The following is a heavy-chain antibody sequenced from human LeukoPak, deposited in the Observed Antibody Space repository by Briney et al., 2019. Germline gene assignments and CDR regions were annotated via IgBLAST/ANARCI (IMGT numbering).Heavy chain of an antibody. CDR1: GFTFSSYE. CDR2: ISSSGGTI. CDR3: ARDLAYYDSSGYGDY. J-gene: IGHJ4*02. D-gene: IGHD3-22*01. Sequence: GGSLRLSCAASGFTFSSYEMNWVRQAPGKGLEWVSYISSSGGTIYYADSVKGRFTISRDNAKNSLYPQMNSLRAEDTAVYYCARDLAYYDSSGYGDYWGQGTLVTVSS. V-gene: IGHV3-48*03.